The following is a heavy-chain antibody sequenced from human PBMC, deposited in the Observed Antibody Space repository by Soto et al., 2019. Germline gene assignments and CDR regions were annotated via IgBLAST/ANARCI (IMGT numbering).Heavy chain of an antibody. CDR3: AKDLITMVRGALKGTRKNYYYGMDV. D-gene: IGHD3-10*01. CDR2: ISYDGSNK. J-gene: IGHJ6*02. V-gene: IGHV3-30*18. CDR1: GFTFSSYG. Sequence: GGSLRLSCAASGFTFSSYGMHWVRQAPGKGLEWVAVISYDGSNKYYADSVKGRFTISRDNSKNTLYLQMNSLRAEDTAVYYCAKDLITMVRGALKGTRKNYYYGMDVWGQGTTVTVSS.